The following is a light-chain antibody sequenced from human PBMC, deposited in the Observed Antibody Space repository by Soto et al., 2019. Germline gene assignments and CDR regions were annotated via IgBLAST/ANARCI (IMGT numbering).Light chain of an antibody. J-gene: IGLJ1*01. CDR3: SSYTTSSTYV. CDR1: SSDVGGYNS. Sequence: QSVLTQPASVSGSPGQSITISCTGTSSDVGGYNSVSWYQHHPGKAPKLMIYNVNNRPSGVSNRFSGSKSGNTASLTISGLQAEDEADCYCSSYTTSSTYVFGTGTKVTVL. V-gene: IGLV2-14*03. CDR2: NVN.